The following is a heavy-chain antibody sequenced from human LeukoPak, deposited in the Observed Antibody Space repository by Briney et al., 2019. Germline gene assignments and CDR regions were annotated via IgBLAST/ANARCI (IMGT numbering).Heavy chain of an antibody. J-gene: IGHJ4*02. D-gene: IGHD1-26*01. Sequence: GRSLRLSCAASGXTFSSFWMHWVRQAPGKGRVWVSRINSDGSGTSYAESVRGRFTISRDNAKNTLLLQMNSLRVEDTALYYCVGGATSYDYWGQGTLVTVSS. CDR1: GXTFSSFW. V-gene: IGHV3-74*01. CDR3: VGGATSYDY. CDR2: INSDGSGT.